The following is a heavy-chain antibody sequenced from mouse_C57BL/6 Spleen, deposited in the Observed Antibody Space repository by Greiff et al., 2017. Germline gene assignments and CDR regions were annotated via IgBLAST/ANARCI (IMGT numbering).Heavy chain of an antibody. CDR1: GYTFTDYY. V-gene: IGHV1-19*01. Sequence: EVQLQQSGPVLVKPGASVKMSCKASGYTFTDYYMNWVKQSHGKSLEWIGVINPYNGGTSYNQKFKGKATLTVDKSSSTAYMQLNSLTSEDSAVYYCAYGSSPLHLDYWGQGTTLTVSS. CDR2: INPYNGGT. J-gene: IGHJ2*01. D-gene: IGHD1-1*01. CDR3: AYGSSPLHLDY.